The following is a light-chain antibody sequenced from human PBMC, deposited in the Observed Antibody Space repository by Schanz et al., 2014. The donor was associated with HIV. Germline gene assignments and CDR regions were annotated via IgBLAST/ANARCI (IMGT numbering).Light chain of an antibody. CDR1: SSDVGGYDY. V-gene: IGLV2-8*01. J-gene: IGLJ2*01. CDR3: SSYGGSNNVV. Sequence: QSVLTQPASVSGSPGQSITISCTGTSSDVGGYDYVSWYQQHPGQAPKLIIYDVSRRPSAVPDRFSGSKSGNTASLTVSGLQPEDEADYYCSSYGGSNNVVFGGGTKLTVL. CDR2: DVS.